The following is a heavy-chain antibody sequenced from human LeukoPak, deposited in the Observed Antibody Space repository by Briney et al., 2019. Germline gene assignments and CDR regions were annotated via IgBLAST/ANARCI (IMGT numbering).Heavy chain of an antibody. CDR3: ARAGDILTGDAFDI. V-gene: IGHV4-34*01. CDR2: INHSGST. J-gene: IGHJ3*02. D-gene: IGHD3-9*01. Sequence: SETLSLTCAVYGGSFSGYYWSWIRQPPGKGLEWIGEINHSGSTNYNPSLKSRVTISVDTSKNQFSLKLSSVTAADTAVYYCARAGDILTGDAFDIWGQGTMVTVSS. CDR1: GGSFSGYY.